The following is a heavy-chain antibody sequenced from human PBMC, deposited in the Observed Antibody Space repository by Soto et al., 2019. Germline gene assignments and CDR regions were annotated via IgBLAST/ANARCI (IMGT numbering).Heavy chain of an antibody. CDR2: ISPTGDRL. Sequence: QVQLVQSGAEVKKPGASVKVSCKASGFTFSDHYMHWVRQAPGQGLEWMGIISPTGDRLNYAQKFQGRVTITRDTSTSTVYMDLSSLGYDDTAIYYCATDNSEHYGTPDASSWFDPWGQGTLVTVSS. CDR1: GFTFSDHY. J-gene: IGHJ5*02. V-gene: IGHV1-46*01. CDR3: ATDNSEHYGTPDASSWFDP. D-gene: IGHD3-10*01.